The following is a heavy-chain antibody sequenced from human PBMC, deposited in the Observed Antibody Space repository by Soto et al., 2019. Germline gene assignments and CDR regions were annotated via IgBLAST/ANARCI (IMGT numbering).Heavy chain of an antibody. D-gene: IGHD2-15*01. V-gene: IGHV4-59*01. CDR2: IYYSGST. J-gene: IGHJ6*02. Sequence: PSETLSLTCTVSGGSISSYYWSWIRQPPGQGLEWIGYIYYSGSTNYNPSLKSRVTISVGTSKNQFSLKLSSVTAADTAVYYCAASRYCSGGSCYSTRFYYYYGMDVWGQGTTVTVSS. CDR1: GGSISSYY. CDR3: AASRYCSGGSCYSTRFYYYYGMDV.